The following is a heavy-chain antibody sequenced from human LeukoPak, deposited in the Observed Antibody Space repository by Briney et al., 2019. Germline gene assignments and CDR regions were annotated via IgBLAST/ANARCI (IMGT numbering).Heavy chain of an antibody. CDR3: ARDSGMDV. CDR1: GFTFSSYA. Sequence: PGGSLRLSCAASGFTFSSYAMHWVRQAPGKGLEWVAVISYDGSNKYYADSVKGRFIISRDNSKNTLYLQMNSLRAEDTAVYYCARDSGMDVWGQGTTVTVSS. CDR2: ISYDGSNK. V-gene: IGHV3-30-3*01. J-gene: IGHJ6*02.